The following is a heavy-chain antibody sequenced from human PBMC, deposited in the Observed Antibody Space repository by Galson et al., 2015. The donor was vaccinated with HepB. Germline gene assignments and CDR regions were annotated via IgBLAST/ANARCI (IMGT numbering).Heavy chain of an antibody. Sequence: SLRLSCAASGFTFSSYGMHWVRQAPGKGLEWVAFIRYDGSNKYYADSVKGRFTISRDNSKNTLYLQMNSLRAEDTAVYYCARGRGYSYGYGDYWGQGTLVTVSS. D-gene: IGHD5-18*01. CDR1: GFTFSSYG. CDR2: IRYDGSNK. V-gene: IGHV3-30*02. J-gene: IGHJ4*02. CDR3: ARGRGYSYGYGDY.